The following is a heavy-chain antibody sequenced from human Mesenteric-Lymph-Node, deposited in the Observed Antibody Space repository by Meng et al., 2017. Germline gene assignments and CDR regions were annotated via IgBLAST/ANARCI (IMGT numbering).Heavy chain of an antibody. CDR3: ARVASVWYYFDF. J-gene: IGHJ4*02. Sequence: SETLSLTCTVSDGSISSGSYYWNWIRQPAGKGLEWIGHIYTSGSTNYNSSLQSRVTMSVDTSKNQFSLRLISVTAADTAVYYCARVASVWYYFDFWGQGMLVTVPS. V-gene: IGHV4-61*09. D-gene: IGHD2-15*01. CDR1: DGSISSGSYY. CDR2: IYTSGST.